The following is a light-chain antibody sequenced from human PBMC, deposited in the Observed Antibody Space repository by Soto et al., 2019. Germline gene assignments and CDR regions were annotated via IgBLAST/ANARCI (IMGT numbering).Light chain of an antibody. CDR2: DAS. V-gene: IGKV2D-29*01. Sequence: DGVMTKKKLSLSVTPGQPASISCRSSQRLLHGDGETFFYWHLQKPGQPPQLLIYDASNRVSGVPDRFSGSGSGTDFTLDISRLETDDVVIYYSVQTTHLPPTFA. CDR1: QRLLHGDGETF. J-gene: IGKJ5*01. CDR3: VQTTHLPPT.